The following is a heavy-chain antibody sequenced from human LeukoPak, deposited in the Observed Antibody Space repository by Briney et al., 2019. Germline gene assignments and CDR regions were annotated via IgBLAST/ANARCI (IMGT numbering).Heavy chain of an antibody. D-gene: IGHD5-18*01. CDR3: ARDRGRGYSYGYDLDY. CDR2: IIPIFGTA. V-gene: IGHV1-69*05. J-gene: IGHJ4*02. Sequence: SVKVSCKASGGTFSSYAISWARQAPGQGLEWMGRIIPIFGTANYAQKFQGRVTITTDESTSTAYMELSSLRSEDTAVYYCARDRGRGYSYGYDLDYWGQGTLVTVSS. CDR1: GGTFSSYA.